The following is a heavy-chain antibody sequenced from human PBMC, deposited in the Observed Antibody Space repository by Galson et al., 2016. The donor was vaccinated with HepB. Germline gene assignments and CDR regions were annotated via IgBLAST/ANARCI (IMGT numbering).Heavy chain of an antibody. J-gene: IGHJ4*02. CDR3: TKDMEKQQLVSLNFDY. D-gene: IGHD6-6*01. CDR1: GFSFSNYG. Sequence: SLRLSCAASGFSFSNYGVHWVRQAPGKGLEWVAVISYDGGHKNYADSVKGRFTISRDNWKNTLYPQMNSLRAEDTAVYFCTKDMEKQQLVSLNFDYWGQGTSVTVSA. CDR2: ISYDGGHK. V-gene: IGHV3-30*18.